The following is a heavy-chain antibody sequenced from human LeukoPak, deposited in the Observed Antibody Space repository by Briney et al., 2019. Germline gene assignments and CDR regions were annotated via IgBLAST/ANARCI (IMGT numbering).Heavy chain of an antibody. CDR1: GYTFTSHY. D-gene: IGHD1-1*01. CDR2: INPSDGST. Sequence: GASVKVSCKASGYTFTSHYMHWVRQAPGQGLEWMGIINPSDGSTNYAQKFQGRVTMTRDTSTSTVYMELSSLRSEDTAVYYCARASRNDILYYFGYWGQGTLVTVSS. J-gene: IGHJ4*02. V-gene: IGHV1-46*01. CDR3: ARASRNDILYYFGY.